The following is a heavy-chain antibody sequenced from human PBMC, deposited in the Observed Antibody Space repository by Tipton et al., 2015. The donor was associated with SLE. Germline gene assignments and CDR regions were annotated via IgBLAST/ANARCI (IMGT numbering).Heavy chain of an antibody. Sequence: TLSLTCSVSGDSIGSGRYYWSWIRQRPGKGPEWIGYTFHDGATYYSPALKSRVSISVDTSRNQFSLHLSSVAAADSAVYYCARRSLWGNSPFFDYWGQGTVVTVSS. J-gene: IGHJ4*02. CDR1: GDSIGSGRYY. CDR3: ARRSLWGNSPFFDY. V-gene: IGHV4-31*03. D-gene: IGHD4-23*01. CDR2: TFHDGAT.